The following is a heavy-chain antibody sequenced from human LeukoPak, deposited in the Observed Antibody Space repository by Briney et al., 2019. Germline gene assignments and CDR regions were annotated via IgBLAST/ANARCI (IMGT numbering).Heavy chain of an antibody. Sequence: ASVKVSCKASGYTFVNFGITWVRQAPGHGLEWMGWISAYDGNTNYAQNLQGRVTITTDTSTSTAYMELRSLRSDDTAVYYCARDFLVGAPTFDACDIWGQGTVVTVSS. J-gene: IGHJ3*02. CDR1: GYTFVNFG. D-gene: IGHD1-26*01. CDR3: ARDFLVGAPTFDACDI. V-gene: IGHV1-18*01. CDR2: ISAYDGNT.